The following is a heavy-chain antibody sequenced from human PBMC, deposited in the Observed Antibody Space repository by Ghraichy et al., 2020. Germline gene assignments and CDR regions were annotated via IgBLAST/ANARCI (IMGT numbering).Heavy chain of an antibody. D-gene: IGHD4-17*01. J-gene: IGHJ4*02. V-gene: IGHV3-7*03. CDR3: ARVSVTVTT. CDR2: IGPDGSEK. Sequence: GGSLRLSCAASGFTFSAYWMSWVRQAPGKGLEWVSSIGPDGSEKQYVDSVKGRFTISRDNAKNSVFLQMNSLRAEDTAVYYCARVSVTVTTWGQGALVTVSS. CDR1: GFTFSAYW.